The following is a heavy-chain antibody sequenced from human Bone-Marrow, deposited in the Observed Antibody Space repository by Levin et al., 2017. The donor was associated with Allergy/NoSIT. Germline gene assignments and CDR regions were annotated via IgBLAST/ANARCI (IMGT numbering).Heavy chain of an antibody. CDR1: GFTLRPFA. J-gene: IGHJ6*02. CDR3: SRYCITSACTGYFFGMDV. CDR2: LSPTGNT. D-gene: IGHD2-8*01. Sequence: GESLKISCAASGFTLRPFAPTWVRQAPGKGLEWVSILSPTGNTYYADSVKGRFTISTDNSDNTLHLQMNSLRADDTAIYFCSRYCITSACTGYFFGMDVWGQGTAVTVSS. V-gene: IGHV3-23*01.